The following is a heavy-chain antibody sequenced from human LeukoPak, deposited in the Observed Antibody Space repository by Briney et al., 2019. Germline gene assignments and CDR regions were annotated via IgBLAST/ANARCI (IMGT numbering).Heavy chain of an antibody. CDR3: AKDSRGYSSGWSGSFDN. D-gene: IGHD6-19*01. Sequence: HPGGSLRLSCAASGFSFSTFAMTWVRQAPGKGLEWVSVINGSGDRTYYADSVKGRFTISRDNSKNTLYLQLNSLRAEDTAVYYCAKDSRGYSSGWSGSFDNWGQGALVTVSA. J-gene: IGHJ4*02. CDR1: GFSFSTFA. CDR2: INGSGDRT. V-gene: IGHV3-23*01.